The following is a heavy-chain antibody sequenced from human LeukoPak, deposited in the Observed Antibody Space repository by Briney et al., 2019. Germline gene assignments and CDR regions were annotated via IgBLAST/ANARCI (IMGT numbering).Heavy chain of an antibody. J-gene: IGHJ4*02. CDR3: TAGTGTSDFDY. D-gene: IGHD1-7*01. CDR2: IKSKSDGGTR. V-gene: IGHV3-15*01. Sequence: GGSLRLSCVASGFTFSKAWMSWVRQAPGKGLKWVGRIKSKSDGGTRDFAAPVKGRVTISRDESKNTVYLQMDSLKIEDTAVYYCTAGTGTSDFDYWGQGTLVTVSS. CDR1: GFTFSKAW.